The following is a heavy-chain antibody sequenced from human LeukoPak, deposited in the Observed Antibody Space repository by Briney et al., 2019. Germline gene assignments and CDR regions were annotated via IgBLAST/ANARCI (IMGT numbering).Heavy chain of an antibody. Sequence: SETLSLTCAVYGGSFSGYYWSWIRQPPGKGLERIGEINHSGSTNYNPSLKSRVTISVDTSKNQFSLKLSSVTAADTAVYYCARGGYCSSTSCYTNWFDPWGQGTLVTVSS. CDR2: INHSGST. CDR1: GGSFSGYY. J-gene: IGHJ5*02. V-gene: IGHV4-34*01. D-gene: IGHD2-2*01. CDR3: ARGGYCSSTSCYTNWFDP.